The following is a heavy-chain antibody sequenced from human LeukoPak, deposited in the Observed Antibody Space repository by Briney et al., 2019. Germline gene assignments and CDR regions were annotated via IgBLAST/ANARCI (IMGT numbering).Heavy chain of an antibody. Sequence: GTSLRLSCAASGLSFSSHGMHWVRQAPGKGLEWVAVIWYDGSNENYSDSLRGRFTISRDNSKNTLYLQMNSLRAEDTAVYYCAKDGGYIRGWYPYYFDYWGQGTLVTVSS. V-gene: IGHV3-33*06. J-gene: IGHJ4*02. CDR3: AKDGGYIRGWYPYYFDY. CDR2: IWYDGSNE. CDR1: GLSFSSHG. D-gene: IGHD6-19*01.